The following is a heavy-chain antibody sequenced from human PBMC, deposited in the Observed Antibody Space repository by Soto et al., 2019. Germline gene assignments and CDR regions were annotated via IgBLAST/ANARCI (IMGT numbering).Heavy chain of an antibody. J-gene: IGHJ4*02. CDR3: AKDLPDPGYY. V-gene: IGHV3-30*18. CDR1: GFTFSSYW. Sequence: GGSLRLSCAASGFTFSSYWMSWVRQAPGKGLEWVAVISYDGSNKYYADSVKGRFTISRDNSKNTLYLQMNSLRAEDTAVYYCAKDLPDPGYYWGQGTLVTVSS. CDR2: ISYDGSNK.